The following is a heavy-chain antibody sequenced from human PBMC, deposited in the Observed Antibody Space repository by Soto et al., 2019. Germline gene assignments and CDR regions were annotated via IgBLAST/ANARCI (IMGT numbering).Heavy chain of an antibody. J-gene: IGHJ6*02. CDR3: AREAYGSGALWIGYYYYGMDV. Sequence: EVQLVESGGGLVQPGGSLRLSCAASGFTFSSYWMSWVRQAPGKGLEWVANIKQDGSEKYYVDSVKGRFTISRDNAKNSLYLQMNSLRAEDTAVYYCAREAYGSGALWIGYYYYGMDVWGQGTTVTVSS. V-gene: IGHV3-7*04. D-gene: IGHD3-10*01. CDR2: IKQDGSEK. CDR1: GFTFSSYW.